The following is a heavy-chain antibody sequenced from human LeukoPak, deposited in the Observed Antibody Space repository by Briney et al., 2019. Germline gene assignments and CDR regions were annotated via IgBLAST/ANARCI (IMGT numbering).Heavy chain of an antibody. J-gene: IGHJ3*02. Sequence: PGGSLRLSCAASGFTFSSYSMNWVRQAPGKGLEWVSSISSSSSSYIYYADSVKGRFTISRDNAKNSLYLQMNSLRAEDTAVYYCARVYGSGSSTDAFDIWGQGTMVTVSS. CDR3: ARVYGSGSSTDAFDI. V-gene: IGHV3-21*01. D-gene: IGHD3-10*01. CDR1: GFTFSSYS. CDR2: ISSSSSSYI.